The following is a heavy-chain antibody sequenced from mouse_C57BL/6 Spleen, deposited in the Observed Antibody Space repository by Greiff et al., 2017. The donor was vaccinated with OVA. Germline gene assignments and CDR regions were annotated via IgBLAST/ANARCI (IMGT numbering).Heavy chain of an antibody. CDR3: ARSLLSSDTGAY. Sequence: VQLQQSGPELVKPGASVKISCKASGYAFSSSWMNWVKQRPGKGLEWIGRIYPGDGDTNYNGKFKGKATLTADKSSRTAYMQLSSLPSEDCGVYFCARSLLSSDTGAYWGQGTLVTVSA. V-gene: IGHV1-82*01. CDR1: GYAFSSSW. CDR2: IYPGDGDT. D-gene: IGHD2-10*01. J-gene: IGHJ3*01.